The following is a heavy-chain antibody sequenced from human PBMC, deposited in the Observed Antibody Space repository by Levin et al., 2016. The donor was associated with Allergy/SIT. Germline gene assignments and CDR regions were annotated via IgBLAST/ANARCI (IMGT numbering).Heavy chain of an antibody. CDR2: ISYDGSNK. J-gene: IGHJ4*02. V-gene: IGHV3-30*18. CDR3: AKVGGIAVAGNY. CDR1: GFTFSSYG. D-gene: IGHD6-19*01. Sequence: GGSLRLSCAASGFTFSSYGMHWVRQAPGKGLEWVAVISYDGSNKYYADSVKGRFTISRDNSKNTLYLQMNSLRAEDTAVYYCAKVGGIAVAGNYWGQGTLVTVSS.